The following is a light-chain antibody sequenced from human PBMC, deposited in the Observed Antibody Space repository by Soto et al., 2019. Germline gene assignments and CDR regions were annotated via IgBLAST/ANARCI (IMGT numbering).Light chain of an antibody. CDR1: SSNIGSNI. CDR2: NNN. J-gene: IGLJ2*01. V-gene: IGLV1-44*01. Sequence: QSVLTQPPSASGTPGQRVTISCSGSSSNIGSNIVNWYQQLPGTAPRLLIYNNNQRPSGVPDRFSGSKSGTSASLAISGLQSEDEADYYCATWDDSLNGPVFGGETKLTVL. CDR3: ATWDDSLNGPV.